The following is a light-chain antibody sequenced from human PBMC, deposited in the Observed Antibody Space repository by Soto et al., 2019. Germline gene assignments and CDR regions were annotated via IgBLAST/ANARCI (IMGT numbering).Light chain of an antibody. J-gene: IGKJ1*01. CDR1: QSVSSN. CDR3: QHYHNSPRT. CDR2: GAS. Sequence: EIVMTQSPATLSVSPGERATLSCRASQSVSSNLAWYQQKPGQAPRLLIYGASTRATGIPARFSGSGSGTHFNLTISSRQSENFALYYCQHYHNSPRTFGQGTKVEIQ. V-gene: IGKV3-15*01.